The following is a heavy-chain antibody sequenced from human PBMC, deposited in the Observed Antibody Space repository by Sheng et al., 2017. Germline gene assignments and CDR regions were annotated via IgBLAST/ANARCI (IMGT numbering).Heavy chain of an antibody. CDR1: GFTFSSYA. Sequence: QVQLVESGGGVVQPGRSLRLSCAASGFTFSSYAMHWVRQAPGKGLEWVAVISYDGSNKYYADSVKGRFTISRDNSKNTLYLQMNSLRAEDTAVYYCASPFEPYDSSGYPDYWGQGT. V-gene: IGHV3-30*01. D-gene: IGHD3-22*01. J-gene: IGHJ4*02. CDR2: ISYDGSNK. CDR3: ASPFEPYDSSGYPDY.